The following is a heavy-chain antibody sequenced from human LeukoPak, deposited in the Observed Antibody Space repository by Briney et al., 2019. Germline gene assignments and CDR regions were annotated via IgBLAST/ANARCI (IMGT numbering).Heavy chain of an antibody. V-gene: IGHV1-69*13. Sequence: GASVKVSCKASGGTFSSYAISWVREAPGQGLEWMGGIIPIFGTANYAQKFQGRVTITADESTSTAYMELSSLRSEDTAVYYCAISNYVNYYYYYMDVWGKGTTVTVSS. CDR1: GGTFSSYA. CDR3: AISNYVNYYYYYMDV. CDR2: IIPIFGTA. J-gene: IGHJ6*03. D-gene: IGHD4-11*01.